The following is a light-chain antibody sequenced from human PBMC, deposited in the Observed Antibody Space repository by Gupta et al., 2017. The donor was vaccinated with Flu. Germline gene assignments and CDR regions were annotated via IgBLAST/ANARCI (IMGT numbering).Light chain of an antibody. J-gene: IGKJ2*01. CDR1: QSRLHSNGYNY. CDR2: LGS. CDR3: RLALQTPRT. Sequence: DIVMTQSPLSLPVTPGEPASISCRSSQSRLHSNGYNYLDWYLQKPGQSPQLLIYLGSNRASGVPDRFSGSGSGTDFTLKISRVEAEDVVVYYCRLALQTPRTFGQGTKLEIK. V-gene: IGKV2-28*01.